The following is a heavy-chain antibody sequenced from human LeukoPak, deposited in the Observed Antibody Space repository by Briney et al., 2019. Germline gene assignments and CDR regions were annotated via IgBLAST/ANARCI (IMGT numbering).Heavy chain of an antibody. CDR1: GFHFTSYW. D-gene: IGHD3-22*01. CDR2: IYPGDSDT. CDR3: ASRLYGMDV. V-gene: IGHV5-51*01. J-gene: IGHJ6*04. Sequence: GVSLQISFRGSGFHFTSYWVGWGRPIPGKGLEWRGIIYPGDSDTRYRPSFQGQVTISPDQSISTAYLQWSSLKASDTAMYYCASRLYGMDVWGKGTTVTVSS.